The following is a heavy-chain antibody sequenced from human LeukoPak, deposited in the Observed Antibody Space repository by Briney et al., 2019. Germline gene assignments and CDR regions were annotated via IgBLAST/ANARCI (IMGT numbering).Heavy chain of an antibody. J-gene: IGHJ4*02. D-gene: IGHD2-15*01. CDR1: GGSISSSYW. CDR3: ALSLCSGDSCYRFDF. Sequence: SETLSLTCAVSGGSISSSYWWSWVRQPPGKGLEWIGEIYHSGSTKYNPSLKSRVTISVDKSKNQFSLKLSSVTAADTAVYYCALSLCSGDSCYRFDFRGQGTQVTVSS. V-gene: IGHV4-4*02. CDR2: IYHSGST.